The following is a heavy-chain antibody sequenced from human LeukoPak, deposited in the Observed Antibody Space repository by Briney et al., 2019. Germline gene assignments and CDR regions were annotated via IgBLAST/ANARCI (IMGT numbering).Heavy chain of an antibody. CDR1: GFTFSSYG. D-gene: IGHD1-26*01. Sequence: HPGGSLRLSCAASGFTFSSYGMSWVCQAPGKGLEWVSTISGSGYNTYYADSVKGRFTISRDNSANILYLQMNSLRAEDTALYYCAKHSGSYFIYYPDSWGQGALVTISS. V-gene: IGHV3-23*01. CDR3: AKHSGSYFIYYPDS. J-gene: IGHJ4*02. CDR2: ISGSGYNT.